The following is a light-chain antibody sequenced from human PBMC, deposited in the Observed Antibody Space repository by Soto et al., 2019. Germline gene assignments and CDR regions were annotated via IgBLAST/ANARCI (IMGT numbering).Light chain of an antibody. Sequence: QAVVTQSPSASASLGASVKLTCTLSSGHSSYAIAWHQQQPEKGPRYLMKLDSDGSHTKGDAIPDRLSGSSSGAERYLTISSLQSEDEADYYCQTWGTGIHVVFGGGTKVTVL. V-gene: IGLV4-69*01. J-gene: IGLJ2*01. CDR3: QTWGTGIHVV. CDR1: SGHSSYA. CDR2: LDSDGSH.